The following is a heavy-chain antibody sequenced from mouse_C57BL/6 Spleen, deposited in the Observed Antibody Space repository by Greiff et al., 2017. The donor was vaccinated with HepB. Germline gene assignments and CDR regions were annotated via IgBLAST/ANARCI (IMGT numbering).Heavy chain of an antibody. J-gene: IGHJ3*01. CDR3: ARGVSSYGAWFAY. CDR1: GYSITSGYY. D-gene: IGHD1-1*01. V-gene: IGHV3-6*01. Sequence: EVQLQQSGPGLVKPSQSLSLTCSVTGYSITSGYYWNWIRQFPGNKLEWMGYISYDGSNNYNPSLKNRISITRDTPKNQIFLKLNSVTTEDTATYYCARGVSSYGAWFAYWGQGTLVTVSA. CDR2: ISYDGSN.